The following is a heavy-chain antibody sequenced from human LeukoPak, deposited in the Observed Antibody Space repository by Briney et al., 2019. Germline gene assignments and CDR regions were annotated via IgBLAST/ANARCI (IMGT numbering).Heavy chain of an antibody. CDR3: ARAGYYGSGRYIGY. V-gene: IGHV3-74*01. Sequence: PGGSLRLSCAASGFTFSSYWMHWVRQAPGKGLVWVSRINSDGSSTSYADSVKGRFTISRDNAKNTLYLQMNSLRAEDTAVYYCARAGYYGSGRYIGYWGQGTLVTVSS. D-gene: IGHD3-10*01. J-gene: IGHJ4*02. CDR1: GFTFSSYW. CDR2: INSDGSST.